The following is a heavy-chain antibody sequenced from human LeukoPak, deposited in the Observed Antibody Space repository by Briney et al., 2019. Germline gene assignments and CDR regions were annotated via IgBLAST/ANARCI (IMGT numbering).Heavy chain of an antibody. CDR1: GFTFSDFA. Sequence: GSLRLSCAASGFTFSDFAMIWVRQPPGKGLEWVSSIFQGGGEIHYADSVRGRFTISRDNSGSTLFLQMNSLRAEDTAIYYCATYRQVMLPFESWGQGTLVTVSS. J-gene: IGHJ4*02. D-gene: IGHD5-18*01. V-gene: IGHV3-23*01. CDR3: ATYRQVMLPFES. CDR2: IFQGGGEI.